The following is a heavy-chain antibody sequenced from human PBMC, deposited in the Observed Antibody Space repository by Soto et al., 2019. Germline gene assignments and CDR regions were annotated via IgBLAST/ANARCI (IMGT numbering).Heavy chain of an antibody. CDR2: ISAYNGNT. V-gene: IGHV1-18*01. CDR3: TRDLGYYDDIWGSYRFNWFDP. Sequence: QVQLVQSGAEVKKPGASVKVSCKASGYTFTSYGISWVRQAPGQGLEWMGWISAYNGNTNYAQKLQGRVTMTTDTSTGTANMELRSLRSDDTAVYYCTRDLGYYDDIWGSYRFNWFDPWGQGTLVTVSS. CDR1: GYTFTSYG. D-gene: IGHD3-16*02. J-gene: IGHJ5*02.